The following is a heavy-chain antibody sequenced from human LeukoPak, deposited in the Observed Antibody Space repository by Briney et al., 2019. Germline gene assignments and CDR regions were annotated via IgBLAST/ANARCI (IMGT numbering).Heavy chain of an antibody. CDR2: IYPGDSDT. J-gene: IGHJ4*02. D-gene: IGHD1-26*01. Sequence: GESLKISCKGSGYIFANYWIAWVRQMPGKGLEWMGIIYPGDSDTRYSPSFQGQVTISADKSISTAYLQWSSLRASETAMYYCARRSGNLQAGYNFDYWGQGTLVTVSS. CDR3: ARRSGNLQAGYNFDY. V-gene: IGHV5-51*01. CDR1: GYIFANYW.